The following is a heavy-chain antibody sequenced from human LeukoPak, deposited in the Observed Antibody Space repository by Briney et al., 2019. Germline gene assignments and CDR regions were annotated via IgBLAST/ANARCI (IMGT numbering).Heavy chain of an antibody. D-gene: IGHD3-22*01. J-gene: IGHJ4*02. CDR3: AKRGVVIRVILVGFHKEAYYFDS. CDR2: ISGSGGST. Sequence: GGSLRLSCAVSGITLSNYGMSWVRQAPGRGLEWVAGISGSGGSTNYAGSVKGRFTISRDNPKNTLYLQMNSLRAEDTAVYFCAKRGVVIRVILVGFHKEAYYFDSWGQGALVTVSS. V-gene: IGHV3-23*01. CDR1: GITLSNYG.